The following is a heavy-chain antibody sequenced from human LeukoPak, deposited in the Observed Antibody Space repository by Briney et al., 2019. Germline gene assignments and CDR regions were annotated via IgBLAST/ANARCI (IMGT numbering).Heavy chain of an antibody. D-gene: IGHD3-16*01. CDR2: INPSVNNT. J-gene: IGHJ6*02. CDR3: ARDRFYVWGNYQPYGRDV. CDR1: GYTFTSYY. V-gene: IGHV1-46*01. Sequence: ASVKVSCKASGYTFTSYYMNWVRQAPGQGLEWMGIINPSVNNTNYAQKFQGRVTMTRDTSTSTVYMELSSLRSEDTAIYYCARDRFYVWGNYQPYGRDVGAQGTRAAVPS.